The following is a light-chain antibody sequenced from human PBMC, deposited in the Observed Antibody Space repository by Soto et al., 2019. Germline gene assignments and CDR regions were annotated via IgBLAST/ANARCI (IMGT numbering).Light chain of an antibody. CDR3: QQRIDWPST. CDR2: DSS. V-gene: IGKV3-11*01. J-gene: IGKJ4*01. Sequence: EIVLTQSPATLSLSPGERATLSCRASQSVGTYFAWYQQKPGQAPRLLIYDSSNRATGIPARFSGSGSGTDFTLTISSLEPEEFAVYYCQQRIDWPSTSGGGTKVEIK. CDR1: QSVGTY.